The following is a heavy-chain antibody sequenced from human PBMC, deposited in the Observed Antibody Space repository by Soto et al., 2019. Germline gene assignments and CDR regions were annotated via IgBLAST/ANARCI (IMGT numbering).Heavy chain of an antibody. V-gene: IGHV5-51*01. D-gene: IGHD2-15*01. CDR3: ARHGKFSGLTNQGFHY. Sequence: GESLKISCKASGYNFIDYWIAWVRQMPGKGLEWVGIIYPGDSDTRYSPSFQGQVTILADKSINTAYLKWSSLQASDTAIYYCARHGKFSGLTNQGFHYCGQGTPVTVSS. CDR1: GYNFIDYW. J-gene: IGHJ4*02. CDR2: IYPGDSDT.